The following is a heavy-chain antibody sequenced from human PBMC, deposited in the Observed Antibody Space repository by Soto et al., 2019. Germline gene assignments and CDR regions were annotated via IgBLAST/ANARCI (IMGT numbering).Heavy chain of an antibody. Sequence: SETLSLTCTVSGGSISSYYWSWIRQPPGKGLEWIGYIYYSGSTNYNPSLKSRVPISVDTSKNQFSLKLSSVTAADTAVYYCARDLSDRYCSGGSCYDRAFDIWGQGTMVTVSS. D-gene: IGHD2-15*01. V-gene: IGHV4-59*01. CDR3: ARDLSDRYCSGGSCYDRAFDI. J-gene: IGHJ3*02. CDR1: GGSISSYY. CDR2: IYYSGST.